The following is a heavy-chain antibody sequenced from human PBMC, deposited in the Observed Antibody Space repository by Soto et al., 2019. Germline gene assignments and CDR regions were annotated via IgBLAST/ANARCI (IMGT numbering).Heavy chain of an antibody. CDR2: ISPGSRYP. D-gene: IGHD2-15*01. J-gene: IGHJ5*02. CDR3: VRGGGGGLFDP. Sequence: GGSLRLSCAGSGFTFGDSYMSWIRQAPGKGLEWLSYISPGSRYPAYADSVEGRFTISRDNAKRSLYLQMMSLTAEDTAIYYCVRGGGGGLFDPWGQGTMVTVSS. V-gene: IGHV3-11*06. CDR1: GFTFGDSY.